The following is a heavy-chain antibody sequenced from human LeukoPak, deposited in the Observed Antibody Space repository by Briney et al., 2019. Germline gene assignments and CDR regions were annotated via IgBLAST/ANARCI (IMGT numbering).Heavy chain of an antibody. CDR3: ARDGWGVVVPAASFDI. CDR2: INHSGSS. CDR1: GGSFSAYY. V-gene: IGHV4-34*01. D-gene: IGHD2-2*01. J-gene: IGHJ3*02. Sequence: SETLSLTCAVYGGSFSAYYWTWIRQPPGKGLEWIGEINHSGSSNYNSSLRSRVTISVDTSYKQFSLRLSSVTAADTAVYYCARDGWGVVVPAASFDIWGQGTMVTVSS.